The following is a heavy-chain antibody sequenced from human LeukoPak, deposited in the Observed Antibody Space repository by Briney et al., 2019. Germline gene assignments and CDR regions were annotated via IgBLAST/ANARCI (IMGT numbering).Heavy chain of an antibody. D-gene: IGHD6-19*01. CDR2: IWNDGSRK. J-gene: IGHJ4*02. V-gene: IGHV3-33*06. Sequence: GGSLRLSXAASGFIFSNYGMHWVRQIPGKGLEWLGIIWNDGSRKDYGDSVKGRFTISRDNSKNTLYLQMNTLRVEDTALYYCAKGGIEVGHPAGLYFFDSWGRGTLVTVSS. CDR1: GFIFSNYG. CDR3: AKGGIEVGHPAGLYFFDS.